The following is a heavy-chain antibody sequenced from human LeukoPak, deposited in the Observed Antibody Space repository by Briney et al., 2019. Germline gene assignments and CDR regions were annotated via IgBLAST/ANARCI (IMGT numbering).Heavy chain of an antibody. J-gene: IGHJ4*02. Sequence: GGSLRLSCAASGFTVSNTYMAWVRQPPGKGLEWVSISYSGGSIYYADAVKGRFITSKDNSNNTLYLQMNSLRVDDTALYYCARRRSRGPIDYWGRGTLVTVSS. CDR2: SYSGGSI. CDR3: ARRRSRGPIDY. D-gene: IGHD3-10*01. CDR1: GFTVSNTY. V-gene: IGHV3-53*01.